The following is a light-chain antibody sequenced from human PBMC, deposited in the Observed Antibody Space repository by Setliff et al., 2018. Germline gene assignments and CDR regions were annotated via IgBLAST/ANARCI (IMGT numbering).Light chain of an antibody. CDR1: YSDVGKYNL. CDR2: GFT. V-gene: IGLV2-23*02. Sequence: QSVLTQPASVSGSPGQSITISCTGTYSDVGKYNLVSWYQQHPGKAPKLILYGFTTRPSGVSDRFSGSKSANTASLTISGLQAEDEADYYCCSYAGSSTFVFGGGTKVTVL. J-gene: IGLJ1*01. CDR3: CSYAGSSTFV.